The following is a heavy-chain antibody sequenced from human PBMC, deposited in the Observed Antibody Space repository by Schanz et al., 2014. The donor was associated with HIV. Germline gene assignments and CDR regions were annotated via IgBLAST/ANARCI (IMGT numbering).Heavy chain of an antibody. V-gene: IGHV3-23*01. CDR2: ISSSGSST. D-gene: IGHD6-19*01. Sequence: EVQLLESGGGLVQRGGSLRLSCAASGFTFSNYAMSWVRQAPGKGLEWVSAISSSGSSTYYADSVKGRLTISRDNSKNTLYFQMNSLRAEDTAIYYCAKTSYGWYFDYWGQGTLVTVSS. CDR1: GFTFSNYA. J-gene: IGHJ4*02. CDR3: AKTSYGWYFDY.